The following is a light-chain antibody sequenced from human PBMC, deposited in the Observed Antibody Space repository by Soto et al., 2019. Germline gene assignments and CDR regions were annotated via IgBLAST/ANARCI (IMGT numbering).Light chain of an antibody. CDR2: DAS. Sequence: DIQMTQSPSSLSASVGDRVTITCQASQDISNYLNWYQQKPGKAPKLLIYDASNLETGVPSRFSGSGSGTDFTFTISNLQPEDFATYYCLQHNSYPLTFGGGTKVDIK. CDR3: LQHNSYPLT. J-gene: IGKJ4*01. V-gene: IGKV1-33*01. CDR1: QDISNY.